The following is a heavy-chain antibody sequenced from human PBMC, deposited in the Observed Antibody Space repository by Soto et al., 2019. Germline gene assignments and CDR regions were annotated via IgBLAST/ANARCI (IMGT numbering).Heavy chain of an antibody. V-gene: IGHV3-15*01. D-gene: IGHD2-2*01. CDR3: TTACGTTCYWSYHGMDV. CDR1: GFIFNNAW. J-gene: IGHJ6*02. Sequence: PGGSLRLSCEASGFIFNNAWMNWVRQSPGKGLEWVGHIKSKGDGGTTDYAAPVKGRFIISRDDSKKTLYLQMDSLKTEDTAVYYCTTACGTTCYWSYHGMDVWGQGTTVTVSS. CDR2: IKSKGDGGTT.